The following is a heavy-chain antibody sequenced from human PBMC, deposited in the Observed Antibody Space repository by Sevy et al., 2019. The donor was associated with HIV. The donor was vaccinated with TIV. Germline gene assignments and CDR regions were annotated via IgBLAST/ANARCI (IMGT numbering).Heavy chain of an antibody. CDR1: GFTFSSYS. CDR3: ARGAVAATRGTLGY. V-gene: IGHV3-21*01. CDR2: ISSSSSYT. Sequence: GGSLRLSCAASGFTFSSYSMNWVRQAPGKGLEWVSSISSSSSYTYYADSVKGRFTISRDNAKNSLYLQMNSLRAEDTAVYYCARGAVAATRGTLGYWGQGTLVTVSS. J-gene: IGHJ4*02. D-gene: IGHD2-15*01.